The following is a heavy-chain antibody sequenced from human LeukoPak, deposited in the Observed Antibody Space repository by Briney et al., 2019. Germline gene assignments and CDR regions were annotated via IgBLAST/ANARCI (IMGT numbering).Heavy chain of an antibody. V-gene: IGHV4-34*01. CDR2: INHSGST. J-gene: IGHJ4*02. Sequence: PSETLSLTCAVYGGSFSGYYWSWIRQPPGKGLEWIGEINHSGSTNYNPSLKSRVTMSVDTSKNQFSLKLSSVTAADTAVYYCARGGGSYDYWGQGTLVTVSS. D-gene: IGHD1-26*01. CDR3: ARGGGSYDY. CDR1: GGSFSGYY.